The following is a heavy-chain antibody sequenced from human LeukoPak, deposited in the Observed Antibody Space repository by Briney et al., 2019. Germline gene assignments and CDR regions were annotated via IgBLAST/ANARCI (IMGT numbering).Heavy chain of an antibody. J-gene: IGHJ4*02. CDR1: GYSISSGYY. Sequence: SETLSLTCTVSGYSISSGYYWGWIRQPPGKGLEWIGSIYHGGSTYYNPSLKSRVTISVDTSKNQFSLKLSSVTAADTAVYYCARGLNRNDYGDYGYWGQGTLVTVSS. CDR3: ARGLNRNDYGDYGY. V-gene: IGHV4-38-2*02. D-gene: IGHD4-17*01. CDR2: IYHGGST.